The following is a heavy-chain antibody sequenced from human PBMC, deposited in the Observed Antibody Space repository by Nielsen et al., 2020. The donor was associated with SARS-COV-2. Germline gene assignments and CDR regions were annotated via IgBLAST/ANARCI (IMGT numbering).Heavy chain of an antibody. CDR1: GFTFGRFS. V-gene: IGHV3-7*01. CDR2: INQEGSDQ. Sequence: GESLKISCAASGFTFGRFSMSWVRQAPGRGLECVATINQEGSDQYYLDSVKGRFTISRDNSKNTLYLQMNSLRAEDTAVYYCARTPGAYFDYWGQGTLVTVSS. J-gene: IGHJ4*02. CDR3: ARTPGAYFDY. D-gene: IGHD1-26*01.